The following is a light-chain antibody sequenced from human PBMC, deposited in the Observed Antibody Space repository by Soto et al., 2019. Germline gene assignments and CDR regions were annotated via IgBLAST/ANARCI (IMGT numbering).Light chain of an antibody. V-gene: IGKV1-39*01. Sequence: DIQRTQSPSSVSASVGDRVTITCRASQSISKYLNWYQQKQGKAPKLLIYAASSLQSGVPSRFSGSESGTDGTITISSLKTEDGATYYCQQSYSTPWTFGQGTKVDIK. CDR3: QQSYSTPWT. J-gene: IGKJ1*01. CDR1: QSISKY. CDR2: AAS.